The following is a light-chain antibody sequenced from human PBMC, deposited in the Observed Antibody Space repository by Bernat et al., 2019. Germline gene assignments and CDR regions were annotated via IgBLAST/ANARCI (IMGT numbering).Light chain of an antibody. CDR2: YDS. CDR3: QLWDSTRDHHV. Sequence: SYVLTQPPSVSVAPGRTARITCGGNNIGSKSVHWYQQRPGQAPVLVIYYDSDRPSGIPERFSGSNSGNTATLTISRVEAGDEADYFCQLWDSTRDHHVFGTGTKVTVL. V-gene: IGLV3-21*04. J-gene: IGLJ1*01. CDR1: NIGSKS.